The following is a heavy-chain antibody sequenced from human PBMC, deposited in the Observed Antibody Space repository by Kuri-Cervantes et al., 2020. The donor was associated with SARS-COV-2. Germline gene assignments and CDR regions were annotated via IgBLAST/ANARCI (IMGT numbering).Heavy chain of an antibody. J-gene: IGHJ4*02. V-gene: IGHV3-64D*06. CDR1: GLSFGTSV. CDR3: VQQIAVVDYYFDF. D-gene: IGHD2-2*01. CDR2: INSNGGSI. Sequence: GGSLRLSCSASGLSFGTSVMHWFRQAPGKGLQYVSSINSNGGSIYHPDSVKGRFTISRDNSKNTLYLQMSSLRAEDTAVYYGVQQIAVVDYYFDFWGQGTLVTVSS.